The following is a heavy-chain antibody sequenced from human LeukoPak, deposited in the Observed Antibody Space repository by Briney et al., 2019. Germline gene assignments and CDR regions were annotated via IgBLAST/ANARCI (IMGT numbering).Heavy chain of an antibody. J-gene: IGHJ6*02. D-gene: IGHD1-1*01. CDR1: GFTFSSYE. Sequence: GGSLRLSCAASGFTFSSYEMNWVRQAPGKGLEWVSYISSSGSTICYADSVKGRFTISRDNAKNSLYLQMNSLRAEDTAVYYCARVTRSPTQYYYYYYGMDVWGQGTTVTVSS. CDR2: ISSSGSTI. V-gene: IGHV3-48*03. CDR3: ARVTRSPTQYYYYYYGMDV.